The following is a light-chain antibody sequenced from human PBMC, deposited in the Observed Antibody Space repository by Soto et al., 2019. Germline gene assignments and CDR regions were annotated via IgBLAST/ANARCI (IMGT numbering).Light chain of an antibody. V-gene: IGLV3-25*03. CDR1: ALPKQY. CDR3: QSADSSGTPFV. CDR2: KDS. Sequence: SYELTQPPSVSVSLGQTARITCSGDALPKQYAYWYQQKPGQAPVLVIYKDSERPSGIPERFSGSSSGTTVTLTISGVQAEDEADYYCQSADSSGTPFVFGTGTKLTVL. J-gene: IGLJ1*01.